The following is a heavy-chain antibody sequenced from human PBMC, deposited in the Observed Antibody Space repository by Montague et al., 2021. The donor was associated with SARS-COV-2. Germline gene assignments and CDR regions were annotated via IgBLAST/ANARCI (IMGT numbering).Heavy chain of an antibody. D-gene: IGHD2-21*01. Sequence: SLRLSCAASGFTVSSNYMSWVRQAPGKGLEWVSVICSGGSTYYVDSVKGRFTISRDNSKNTLYLQMNSLRAEDTAVYYCARIPYGDVIWGQGTLVTVSS. CDR1: GFTVSSNY. CDR2: ICSGGST. CDR3: ARIPYGDVI. J-gene: IGHJ4*02. V-gene: IGHV3-53*01.